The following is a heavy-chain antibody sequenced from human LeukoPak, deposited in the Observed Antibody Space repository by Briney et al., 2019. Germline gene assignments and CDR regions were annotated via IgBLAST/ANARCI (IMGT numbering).Heavy chain of an antibody. CDR3: AKSGGYGLIDY. D-gene: IGHD1-26*01. CDR2: IYSSGST. CDR1: GASISGSNYY. V-gene: IGHV4-39*01. J-gene: IGHJ4*02. Sequence: SETLSLTCAVSGASISGSNYYWGWIRQPPGKGLEWIGNIYSSGSTYYNASIQSRVTISIDTSKNQFSLRLNSVTAADTAMYYCAKSGGYGLIDYWGQGTRVTVSS.